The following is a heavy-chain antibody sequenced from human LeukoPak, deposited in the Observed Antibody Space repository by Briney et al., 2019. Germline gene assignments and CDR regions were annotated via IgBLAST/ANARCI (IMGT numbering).Heavy chain of an antibody. D-gene: IGHD2-15*01. J-gene: IGHJ4*02. Sequence: VASVKVSCKASGYTFTSYGISWVRQAPGQGLEWMGWISAYNGNTNYAQKLQGRVTMTTDTSTSTAYMELRSLRSDDTAVYYCARDKYCSGGSCYSRRLDFDYWGQGTLVTVSS. V-gene: IGHV1-18*01. CDR3: ARDKYCSGGSCYSRRLDFDY. CDR1: GYTFTSYG. CDR2: ISAYNGNT.